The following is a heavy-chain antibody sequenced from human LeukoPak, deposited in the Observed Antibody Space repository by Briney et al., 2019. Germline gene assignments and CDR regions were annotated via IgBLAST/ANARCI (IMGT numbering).Heavy chain of an antibody. CDR3: ARDEYSYGLNWFDP. D-gene: IGHD5-18*01. Sequence: SQTLSLTCTVSGGSISSGDYYWCWIRQPPGKGLEWIGYIYYSGSTYYNPSLKSRVTISVDTSKNQFSLKLSSVTAADTAVYYCARDEYSYGLNWFDPWGQGTLVTVSS. CDR1: GGSISSGDYY. J-gene: IGHJ5*02. V-gene: IGHV4-30-4*08. CDR2: IYYSGST.